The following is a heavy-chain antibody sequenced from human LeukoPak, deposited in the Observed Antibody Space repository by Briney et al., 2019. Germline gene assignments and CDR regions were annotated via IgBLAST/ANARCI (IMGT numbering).Heavy chain of an antibody. V-gene: IGHV3-33*01. J-gene: IGHJ6*02. CDR2: IWYDGSNK. CDR3: ARDHPRLGGYSYGWAFYYYYGMDV. D-gene: IGHD5-18*01. CDR1: GFTFSSYG. Sequence: GGSLRLSCAASGFTFSSYGMHWVRQAPGKGLEWVAVIWYDGSNKYYADSVKGRFTISRDNSKNTLYLQMNSLRAEDTAVYYCARDHPRLGGYSYGWAFYYYYGMDVWGQGTTVTVSS.